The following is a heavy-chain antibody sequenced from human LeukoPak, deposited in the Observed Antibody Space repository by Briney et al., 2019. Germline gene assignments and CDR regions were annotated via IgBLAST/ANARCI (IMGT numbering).Heavy chain of an antibody. CDR2: VYYTGGT. CDR3: ARGAMATTPFFDY. CDR1: GGSISNYY. V-gene: IGHV4-59*01. J-gene: IGHJ4*02. Sequence: PSETLSLTCPVSGGSISNYYYWTWIRPPPGRGLEWIGYVYYTGGTNFNPSLESRVTMSLDTSRNQFSLKLTSLTAADTAVYYCARGAMATTPFFDYWGQGTLVTVSS. D-gene: IGHD5-24*01.